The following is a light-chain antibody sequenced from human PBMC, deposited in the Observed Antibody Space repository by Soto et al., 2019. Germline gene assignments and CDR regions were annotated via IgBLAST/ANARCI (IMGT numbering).Light chain of an antibody. CDR2: DVT. J-gene: IGLJ3*02. CDR3: SSYISTNTPM. V-gene: IGLV2-14*03. Sequence: QSVLTQPASVSGSPGQSIAISCTGTSSDLGRYNYVSWYQQHPGKAPRLMIYDVTYRPSGVSSRFSGSKSGNTASLTISGLQAEDEAHYFCSSYISTNTPMFGGGTKVTVL. CDR1: SSDLGRYNY.